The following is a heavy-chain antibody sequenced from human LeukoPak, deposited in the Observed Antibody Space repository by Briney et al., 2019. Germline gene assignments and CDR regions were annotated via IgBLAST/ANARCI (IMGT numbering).Heavy chain of an antibody. D-gene: IGHD3-10*01. V-gene: IGHV3-48*03. CDR3: ARESPGGY. J-gene: IGHJ4*02. CDR1: GFTFNSYE. Sequence: PGGSLRLSCATSGFTFNSYEMNWFRQAPGKGLEWVSYISASGNTIYYADSEKGRFTISRDNAKDSLYLQMNSVRVEDTAVYYCARESPGGYWGQGTLVTVSS. CDR2: ISASGNTI.